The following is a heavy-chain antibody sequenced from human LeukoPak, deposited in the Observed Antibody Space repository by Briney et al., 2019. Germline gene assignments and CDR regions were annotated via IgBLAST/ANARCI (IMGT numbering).Heavy chain of an antibody. J-gene: IGHJ5*02. CDR1: GYTFTGYY. V-gene: IGHV1-2*02. CDR2: INPNSGGT. CDR3: ARDLAYGDPPSGFDP. D-gene: IGHD4-17*01. Sequence: GASVKVSCKASGYTFTGYYMHWVRQAPGQGLEWMGWINPNSGGTNYAQKFQGRVTMTRDTSISTAYMELSRLRSDDTAVYYCARDLAYGDPPSGFDPWGQGTLVTVSS.